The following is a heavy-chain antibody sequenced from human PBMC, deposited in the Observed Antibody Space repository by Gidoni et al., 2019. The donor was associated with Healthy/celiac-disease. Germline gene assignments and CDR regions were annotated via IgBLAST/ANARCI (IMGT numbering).Heavy chain of an antibody. V-gene: IGHV3-43D*04. D-gene: IGHD3-10*01. CDR3: AKDTTMVRGVNMDY. CDR1: GFPFDDYA. Sequence: DVQLVESAGVVVQPGGPLRLSCAASGFPFDDYAMLWVRQATGKGLEWVSLISRDGGSTYYADSVKGRFTISRDNSKNSLHLQMNSLRAEDTALYYCAKDTTMVRGVNMDYWGQGTLVTVSS. J-gene: IGHJ4*02. CDR2: ISRDGGST.